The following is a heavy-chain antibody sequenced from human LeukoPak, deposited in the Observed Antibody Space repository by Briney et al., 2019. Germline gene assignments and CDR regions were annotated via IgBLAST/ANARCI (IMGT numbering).Heavy chain of an antibody. CDR1: GGSISSSSYY. CDR2: IYYSGST. J-gene: IGHJ4*02. D-gene: IGHD2-2*02. V-gene: IGHV4-39*01. Sequence: SETLSLTCTVSGGSISSSSYYWGWIRQPPGKGLEWIGSIYYSGSTYYNPSLKSRVTISVDTSKNQFSLKLSSVTAAETAVYDCARHFGYCSSTSCYKPLDYWGQGTLVTVSS. CDR3: ARHFGYCSSTSCYKPLDY.